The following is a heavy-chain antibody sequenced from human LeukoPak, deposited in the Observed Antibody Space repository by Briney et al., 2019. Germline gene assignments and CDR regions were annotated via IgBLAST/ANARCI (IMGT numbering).Heavy chain of an antibody. CDR1: GYTFTSYG. CDR3: ARAAINKDSSGYFY. J-gene: IGHJ4*02. D-gene: IGHD3-22*01. V-gene: IGHV1-18*01. Sequence: GASVKVSCKASGYTFTSYGISWVRQAPGQGLEWMGWISGYNGNTNYAQKLQGRVTMTTDTSTSTAYMELRSLRSDDTAVYYCARAAINKDSSGYFYWGQGTLVTVSS. CDR2: ISGYNGNT.